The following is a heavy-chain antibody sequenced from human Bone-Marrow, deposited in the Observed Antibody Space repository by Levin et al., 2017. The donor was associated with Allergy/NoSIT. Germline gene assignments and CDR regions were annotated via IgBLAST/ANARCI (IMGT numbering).Heavy chain of an antibody. CDR2: ISYDGSNK. CDR3: ARAGVRGAFDI. CDR1: GFTFSSYA. J-gene: IGHJ3*02. V-gene: IGHV3-30-3*01. D-gene: IGHD2-8*01. Sequence: GGSLRLPCAASGFTFSSYAMHWVRQAPGKGLEWVAVISYDGSNKYYADSVKGRFTISRDNSKNTLYLQMNSLRAEDTAVYYCARAGVRGAFDIWGQGTMVTVSS.